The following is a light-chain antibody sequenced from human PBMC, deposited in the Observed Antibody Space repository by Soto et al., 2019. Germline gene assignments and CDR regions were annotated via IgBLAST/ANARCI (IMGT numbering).Light chain of an antibody. V-gene: IGKV4-1*01. CDR1: QSVLYSSNNMNY. CDR3: QQYYSPPPA. J-gene: IGKJ1*01. CDR2: WAS. Sequence: IVMTQSPDFLAVSLGERATINCKSSQSVLYSSNNMNYLAWYQQKPGQPPKLLIYWASTRESGVPDRFSGSASGTDFTLTISSLQAEDVAVYYCQQYYSPPPAFGQGTKVEIK.